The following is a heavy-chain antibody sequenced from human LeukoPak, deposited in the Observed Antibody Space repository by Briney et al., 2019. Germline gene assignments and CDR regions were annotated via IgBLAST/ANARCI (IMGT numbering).Heavy chain of an antibody. CDR2: IIPIFGTA. J-gene: IGHJ4*02. D-gene: IGHD5-24*01. Sequence: GASVKVSCKASGGTFSSYAISWVRQAPGQGLEWMGRIIPIFGTANYAQKFQGRVTITADKSTSTAYMELSSLRSEDTAVYCCARDQPTIRFPYFDYWGQGTLVTVSS. CDR3: ARDQPTIRFPYFDY. CDR1: GGTFSSYA. V-gene: IGHV1-69*06.